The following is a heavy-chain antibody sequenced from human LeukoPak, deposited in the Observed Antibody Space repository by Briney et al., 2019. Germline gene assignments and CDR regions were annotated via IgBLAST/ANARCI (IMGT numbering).Heavy chain of an antibody. J-gene: IGHJ4*02. Sequence: ASVKVSCKASGYTFTNYGITWVRQAPGQGLEWMGWISAYNGDTTYAQNLQGRVTMPTDTSTSTAYMELRGLTSGDTAVYYCARGPYCSGGTCYSQFLDHWGQGTLVTVSS. CDR1: GYTFTNYG. CDR2: ISAYNGDT. V-gene: IGHV1-18*01. CDR3: ARGPYCSGGTCYSQFLDH. D-gene: IGHD2-15*01.